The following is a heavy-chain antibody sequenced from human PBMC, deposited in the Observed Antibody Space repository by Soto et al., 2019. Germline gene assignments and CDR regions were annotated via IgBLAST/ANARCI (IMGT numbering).Heavy chain of an antibody. D-gene: IGHD1-1*01. Sequence: QDHVVQCGAEVKKPAAAMKFCSSCSDNFITCYVISWVRQAPGQVLGWMGWISAHNGNTDYAQKLQGRVTVTRDTSTSTAYMELRSLRSDDTAVYYCARGRYGDYWGQGALVTVSS. CDR3: ARGRYGDY. J-gene: IGHJ4*02. V-gene: IGHV1-18*01. CDR2: ISAHNGNT. CDR1: DNFITCYV.